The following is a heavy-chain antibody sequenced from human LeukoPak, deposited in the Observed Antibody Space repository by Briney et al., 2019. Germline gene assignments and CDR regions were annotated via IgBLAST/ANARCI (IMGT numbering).Heavy chain of an antibody. D-gene: IGHD1-26*01. CDR3: AHTLGATASVDY. Sequence: GGSLRLSCAASGFTFSSHLMHWDRQAPGKGLVWVSRISSDGTYTNYADSVRGRFTISRDNAKNTLYLQMNSLRAEDTAVYYCAHTLGATASVDYWGQGTLVTVSS. V-gene: IGHV3-74*01. J-gene: IGHJ4*02. CDR2: ISSDGTYT. CDR1: GFTFSSHL.